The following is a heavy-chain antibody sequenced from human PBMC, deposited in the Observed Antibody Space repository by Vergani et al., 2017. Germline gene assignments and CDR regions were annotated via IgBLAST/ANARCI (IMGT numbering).Heavy chain of an antibody. J-gene: IGHJ4*02. CDR3: AREIRAHNYYGSGVPFDY. CDR1: GGTFSSYA. D-gene: IGHD3-10*01. CDR2: TIPIFGTA. Sequence: QVQLVQSGAEVKKPGSSVKVSCKASGGTFSSYAISWVRQAPGQGLEWMGGTIPIFGTANYAQKFQGRVTITADESTSTAYMELSSLRSEDTAVYYCAREIRAHNYYGSGVPFDYWGQGTLVTVSS. V-gene: IGHV1-69*01.